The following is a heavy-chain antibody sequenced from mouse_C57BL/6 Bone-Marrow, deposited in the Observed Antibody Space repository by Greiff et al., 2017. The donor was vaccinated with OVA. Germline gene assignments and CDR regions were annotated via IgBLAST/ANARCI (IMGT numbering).Heavy chain of an antibody. CDR2: IFPGSGST. D-gene: IGHD2-1*01. CDR1: GYTFTDYY. J-gene: IGHJ1*03. CDR3: ARSGNHWYFDV. Sequence: VQLQQSGPELVKPGASVKISCKASGYTFTDYYINWVKQRPGQGLEWIGWIFPGSGSTYYNEKFKGKATLTVDKSSSTAYMQLSSLTSEDSAVYYCARSGNHWYFDVWGTGTTVTVSS. V-gene: IGHV1-75*01.